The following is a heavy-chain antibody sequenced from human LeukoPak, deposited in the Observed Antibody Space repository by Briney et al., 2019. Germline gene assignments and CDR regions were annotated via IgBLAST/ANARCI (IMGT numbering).Heavy chain of an antibody. D-gene: IGHD1-7*01. CDR1: GGSISSSSYY. J-gene: IGHJ5*02. Sequence: SETLSLTCTVSGGSISSSSYYWGWIRQPPGKGLEWIGSIYYSGSTYYNPSLKSRVTISVDTSKNQFSLKLSSVTAADTAVYYCARRKAGTPKWFDPWGQGTLVTVSS. CDR3: ARRKAGTPKWFDP. V-gene: IGHV4-39*01. CDR2: IYYSGST.